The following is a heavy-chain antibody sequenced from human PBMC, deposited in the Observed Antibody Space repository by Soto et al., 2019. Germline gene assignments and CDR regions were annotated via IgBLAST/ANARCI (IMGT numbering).Heavy chain of an antibody. CDR3: ARQYCSNGIYYRNFAY. CDR1: GYTFSNCW. CDR2: IYPGDSDT. J-gene: IGHJ4*03. V-gene: IGHV5-51*01. D-gene: IGHD2-8*01. Sequence: GESLKISCKGSGYTFSNCWIGWVRQMPGKGLEWMGIIYPGDSDTKYSPSFEGHVTISADKSITTAYLQWSSLKASDTAMYYCARQYCSNGIYYRNFAYWGHGTQVTVSP.